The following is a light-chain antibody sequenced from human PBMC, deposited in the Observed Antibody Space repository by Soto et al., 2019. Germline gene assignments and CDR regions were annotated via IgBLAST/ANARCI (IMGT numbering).Light chain of an antibody. Sequence: NFMLTQPHSVSESPGKTVTISCTRSSGSIASNYVQWYQQRPDSAPTTLIYEDDQRPSGVPDRFSGSIDRSSNSASLTISGLKTEDEDDYYCQSYDSSNPVVFGGGTKLTVL. V-gene: IGLV6-57*04. CDR1: SGSIASNY. J-gene: IGLJ2*01. CDR3: QSYDSSNPVV. CDR2: EDD.